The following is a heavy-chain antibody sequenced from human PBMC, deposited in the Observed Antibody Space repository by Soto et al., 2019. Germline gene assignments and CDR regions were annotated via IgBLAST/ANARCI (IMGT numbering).Heavy chain of an antibody. CDR1: GDSVSSNSAA. CDR3: ARAPPWGYAFDI. Sequence: KQSQTLSLTCAISGDSVSSNSAAWNWIRQSPSRGLEWLGKTYYRSKWYNDYAVSVESRITINPDTSKNQFSLQLNSVTPEDTDVYYCARAPPWGYAFDIWGQGTMVTVSS. CDR2: TYYRSKWYN. V-gene: IGHV6-1*01. D-gene: IGHD7-27*01. J-gene: IGHJ3*02.